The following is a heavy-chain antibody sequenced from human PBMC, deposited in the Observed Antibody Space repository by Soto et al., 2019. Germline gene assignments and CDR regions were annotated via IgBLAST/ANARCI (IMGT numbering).Heavy chain of an antibody. J-gene: IGHJ4*02. V-gene: IGHV1-46*03. CDR3: ARSVTADY. CDR2: INPSGGST. Sequence: ASVKVSCKASGYTITSDYMNWLRQAPGQGLEWMGIINPSGGSTSYAQKFQGRVTMTGDTSTSTVYMELSSLRSDDTAVYYCARSVTADYWGQGTLVTVSS. D-gene: IGHD4-4*01. CDR1: GYTITSDY.